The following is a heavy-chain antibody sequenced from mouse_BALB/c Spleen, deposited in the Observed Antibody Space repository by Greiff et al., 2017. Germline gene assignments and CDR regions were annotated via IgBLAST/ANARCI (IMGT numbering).Heavy chain of an antibody. CDR2: IYPGDGDT. CDR1: GYAFSSYW. D-gene: IGHD1-1*02. Sequence: VQLQQSGAELVRPGSSVKISCKASGYAFSSYWMNWVKQRPGQGLEWIGQIYPGDGDTNYNGKFKGKATLTADKSSSTAYMQLSSLTSEDSAVYFWARWWDGGKNFDYWGQGTTLTVSS. V-gene: IGHV1-80*01. CDR3: ARWWDGGKNFDY. J-gene: IGHJ2*01.